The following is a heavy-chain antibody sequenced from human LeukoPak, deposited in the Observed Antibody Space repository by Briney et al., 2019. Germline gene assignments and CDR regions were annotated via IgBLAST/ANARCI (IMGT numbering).Heavy chain of an antibody. V-gene: IGHV4-39*01. CDR2: MYYTGNT. Sequence: SETLSLTCTVSGVSISTSNSYWGWIRQPPGKGLEWIGSMYYTGNTYYNASLKSRVTISIDTSKNQISLRLTSVTATDTAMYYCARQTGSGLFTLPGGQGTLVTVSS. D-gene: IGHD3/OR15-3a*01. J-gene: IGHJ4*02. CDR3: ARQTGSGLFTLP. CDR1: GVSISTSNSY.